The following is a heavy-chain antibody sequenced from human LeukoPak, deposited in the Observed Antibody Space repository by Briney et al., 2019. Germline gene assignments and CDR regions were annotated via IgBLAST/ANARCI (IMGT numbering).Heavy chain of an antibody. J-gene: IGHJ1*01. CDR1: GYSISSGYY. D-gene: IGHD4-23*01. Sequence: SETLSLTCSVSGYSISSGYYWGWIRQPPGKGLEWIGSIFHSGRVYYSPSLTSRVTISVDTSKDQFSLKVMSVTAADTAVYYCARDDYGGNHKHWGQGTLVTVSS. CDR3: ARDDYGGNHKH. CDR2: IFHSGRV. V-gene: IGHV4-38-2*02.